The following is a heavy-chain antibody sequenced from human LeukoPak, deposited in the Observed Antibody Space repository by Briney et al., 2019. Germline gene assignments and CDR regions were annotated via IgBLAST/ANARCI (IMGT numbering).Heavy chain of an antibody. J-gene: IGHJ3*02. CDR2: MNPNSGNT. CDR3: ARAYVVDMATRVDAFDI. Sequence: ASVKVSCKASGYTFTSYDINWVRQATGQGLEWMGWMNPNSGNTGYAQKFQGRVTMTRNTSISTAYMELSSLRSEDTAVYYCARAYVVDMATRVDAFDIWGQGTMVTVSS. V-gene: IGHV1-8*01. CDR1: GYTFTSYD. D-gene: IGHD5-24*01.